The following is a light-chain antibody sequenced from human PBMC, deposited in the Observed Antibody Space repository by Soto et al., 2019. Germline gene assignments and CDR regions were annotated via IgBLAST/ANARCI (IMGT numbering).Light chain of an antibody. J-gene: IGKJ3*01. Sequence: EIVLTQSPGTLSLSPGERATLSCRASQSVSSSYLAWYQQKPGQAPRLLIYGSSSRATGIPDRFSGGGSGTDFAFTIRSLEPEAFAVYNCQQYGSSQGFTFGPGTKVDIK. CDR1: QSVSSSY. CDR3: QQYGSSQGFT. CDR2: GSS. V-gene: IGKV3-20*01.